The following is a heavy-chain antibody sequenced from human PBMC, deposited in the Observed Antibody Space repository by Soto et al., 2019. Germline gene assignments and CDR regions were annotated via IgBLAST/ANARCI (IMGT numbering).Heavy chain of an antibody. Sequence: SETLSLTCTGSGGSISSYYWRWIRQPQGKGLEWIGYIYYSGSTNYNPSLKSRVTISVDTSKNQFSLKLSSVIAADTAVYYCARDNDYGDYVSYAFDIWGQGTMVTVSS. V-gene: IGHV4-59*01. CDR2: IYYSGST. D-gene: IGHD4-17*01. J-gene: IGHJ3*02. CDR3: ARDNDYGDYVSYAFDI. CDR1: GGSISSYY.